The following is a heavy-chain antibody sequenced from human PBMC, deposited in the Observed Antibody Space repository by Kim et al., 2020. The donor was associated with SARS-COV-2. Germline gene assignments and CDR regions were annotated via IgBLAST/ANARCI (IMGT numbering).Heavy chain of an antibody. CDR2: INPSGGST. J-gene: IGHJ4*02. V-gene: IGHV1-46*01. CDR1: GYTFTSYY. CDR3: ARDCSGYYYRAVGPTDY. D-gene: IGHD3-22*01. Sequence: ASVKVSCKSSGYTFTSYYMHWVRQAPGQGLEWMGIINPSGGSTSYAQKFQGRVTMTRDTSTSTVYMELSSLRSEDTAVYYCARDCSGYYYRAVGPTDYWGQGTLVTVSS.